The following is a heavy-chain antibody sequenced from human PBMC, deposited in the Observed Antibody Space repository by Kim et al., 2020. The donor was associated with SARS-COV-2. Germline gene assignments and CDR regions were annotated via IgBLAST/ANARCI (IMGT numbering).Heavy chain of an antibody. CDR2: IKQDGSEK. J-gene: IGHJ4*02. CDR1: GFTFSSYW. V-gene: IGHV3-7*01. CDR3: ARDSGGGYGDYGPVDY. Sequence: GGSLRLSCAASGFTFSSYWMSWVRQAPGKGLEWVANIKQDGSEKYYVDSVKGRFTISRDNAKNSLYLQMNSLRAEDTAVYYCARDSGGGYGDYGPVDYWGQGPLVTVSS. D-gene: IGHD4-17*01.